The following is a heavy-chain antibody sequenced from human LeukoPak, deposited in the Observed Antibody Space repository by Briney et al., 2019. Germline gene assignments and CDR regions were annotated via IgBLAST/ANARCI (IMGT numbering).Heavy chain of an antibody. D-gene: IGHD5-12*01. CDR1: GFTFSSYS. Sequence: GGSLRLSCAASGFTFSSYSMNWFRQAPGKGLEWVSYIGGSRSGSGRSIIYYADSVKGRFTISRDNAKNSLYLQMSSLRAEDTAVYYCARDHGGYVGDRLDSWGQATLDTVSS. V-gene: IGHV3-48*04. J-gene: IGHJ4*02. CDR3: ARDHGGYVGDRLDS. CDR2: IGGSRSGSGRSII.